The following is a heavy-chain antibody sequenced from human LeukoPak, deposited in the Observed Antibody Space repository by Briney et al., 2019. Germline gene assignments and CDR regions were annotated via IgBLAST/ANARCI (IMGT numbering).Heavy chain of an antibody. CDR1: GGSISSSSYY. D-gene: IGHD5-18*01. CDR2: IYSSGST. Sequence: PSETLSLTCTVSGGSISSSSYYWGWIRQPPGKGLEWIGSIYSSGSTYYNPSLKSRVIIMIDTPKNHSSLTLSSVTAADTAVYYCARSDGYGLVGIWGQGTMVTVSS. V-gene: IGHV4-39*07. CDR3: ARSDGYGLVGI. J-gene: IGHJ3*02.